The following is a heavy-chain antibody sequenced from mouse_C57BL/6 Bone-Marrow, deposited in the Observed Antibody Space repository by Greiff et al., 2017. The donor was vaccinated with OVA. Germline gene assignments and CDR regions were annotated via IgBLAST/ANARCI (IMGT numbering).Heavy chain of an antibody. CDR2: IYPGSGST. CDR1: GYTFTSYW. D-gene: IGHD2-3*01. Sequence: VQLQQSGAELVKPGASVKMSCKASGYTFTSYWITWVKQRPGQGLEWIGDIYPGSGSTNYNERFKSKATLTVDTASSTAYMRLSSLTSEDSAVYYCARLYDGYYYDYWGQGTSVTVSS. J-gene: IGHJ4*01. CDR3: ARLYDGYYYDY. V-gene: IGHV1-55*01.